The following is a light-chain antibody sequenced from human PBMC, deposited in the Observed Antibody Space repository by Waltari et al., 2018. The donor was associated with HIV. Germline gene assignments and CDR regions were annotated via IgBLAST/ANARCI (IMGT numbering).Light chain of an antibody. CDR3: MQGTHWPPYT. CDR1: QSLVSSDGNTY. J-gene: IGKJ2*01. Sequence: DVVMTQSPLSLPVTLGQPASISCKSSQSLVSSDGNTYLSWFQQRPGQSPGRLIYKVSNRDSGVPNRFSGSGSGTDFTLKISRVEAEDVGVYYCMQGTHWPPYTFGQGTKLEIK. CDR2: KVS. V-gene: IGKV2-30*01.